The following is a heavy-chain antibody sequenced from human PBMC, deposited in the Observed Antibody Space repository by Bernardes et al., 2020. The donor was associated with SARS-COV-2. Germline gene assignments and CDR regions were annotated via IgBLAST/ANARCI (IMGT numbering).Heavy chain of an antibody. D-gene: IGHD6-19*01. V-gene: IGHV4-34*01. J-gene: IGHJ4*01. Sequence: SETLSLTCAVYGGSFSDHYWNWIRQPPGKGLEWIGEINHSGSSHYNPSLKSRVTISVDTSKNQVSLTLSSVTAADTAVYYCARGGRGWYVDYWGQGTHVSGS. CDR3: ARGGRGWYVDY. CDR1: GGSFSDHY. CDR2: INHSGSS.